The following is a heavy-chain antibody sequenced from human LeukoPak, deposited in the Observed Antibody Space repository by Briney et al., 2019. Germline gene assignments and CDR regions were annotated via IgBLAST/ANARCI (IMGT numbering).Heavy chain of an antibody. CDR3: ARGGSLGY. CDR1: GFTFSIYE. V-gene: IGHV3-48*03. D-gene: IGHD6-19*01. J-gene: IGHJ4*02. Sequence: TGGSLRLSCAASGFTFSIYEMNWVRQAPGKGLEWVSKISSSGSAIYYADSVKGRFTISRDNAKSTLYLQMNSLRAEDTAVYYCARGGSLGYWGQGTLVTVSS. CDR2: ISSSGSAI.